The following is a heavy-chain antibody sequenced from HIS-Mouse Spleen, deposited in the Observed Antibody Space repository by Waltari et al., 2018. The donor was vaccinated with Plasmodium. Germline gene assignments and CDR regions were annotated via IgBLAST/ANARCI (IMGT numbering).Heavy chain of an antibody. CDR2: INPNSGGT. CDR3: ASFRLDL. Sequence: QVQLVQSGAEVNKPGASVKVPSHASGYTLPGYYMHWVRPAPGQGLEWTGWINPNSGGTNYAQKFQGRVTMTRDTSISTAYMELSRLRSDDTAVYYCASFRLDLWGRGTLVTVSS. CDR1: GYTLPGYY. J-gene: IGHJ2*01. V-gene: IGHV1-2*02.